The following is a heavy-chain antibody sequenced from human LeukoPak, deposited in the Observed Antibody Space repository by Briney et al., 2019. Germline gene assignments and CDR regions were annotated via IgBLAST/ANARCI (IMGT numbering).Heavy chain of an antibody. CDR1: GFTFSRYS. D-gene: IGHD3-22*01. CDR2: ISSSSSTK. CDR3: ARDGYSSGYYYLLYYFDY. Sequence: GGSLRLSCAASGFTFSRYSMNWVRQAPGKGLEWVSYISSSSSTKYYADSVKGRFTISRDNAKNLLYLQMNSLRAEDTAVYYCARDGYSSGYYYLLYYFDYWGQGTLVTVSS. V-gene: IGHV3-48*01. J-gene: IGHJ4*02.